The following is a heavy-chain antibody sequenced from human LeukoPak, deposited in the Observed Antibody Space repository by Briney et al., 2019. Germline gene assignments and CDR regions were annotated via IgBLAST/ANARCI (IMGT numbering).Heavy chain of an antibody. CDR3: ARDHYDSSGYYYFDY. D-gene: IGHD3-22*01. Sequence: GGSLRLSCAAAGFTFSNFWMSWVRQAPGKGLEWVANIKQDGSEKYYVDSVKGRFTISRDNAKNSLYLQMNSLRAEDTAVYYCARDHYDSSGYYYFDYWGQGTLVTVSS. V-gene: IGHV3-7*01. J-gene: IGHJ4*02. CDR1: GFTFSNFW. CDR2: IKQDGSEK.